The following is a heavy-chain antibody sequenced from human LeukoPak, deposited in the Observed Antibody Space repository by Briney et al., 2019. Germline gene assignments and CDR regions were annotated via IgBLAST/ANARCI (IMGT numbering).Heavy chain of an antibody. V-gene: IGHV4-59*01. CDR2: IYYSGST. CDR1: GGSISSYY. CDR3: AGGISGYDWFAY. D-gene: IGHD5-12*01. Sequence: PSETLSLTCTVSGGSISSYYWSWIRQPPGKGLEWIGYIYYSGSTNYNPSLKSRVTISVDTSKNQFSLKLSSVTAADTAVYYCAGGISGYDWFAYWGQGTLVTVSS. J-gene: IGHJ4*02.